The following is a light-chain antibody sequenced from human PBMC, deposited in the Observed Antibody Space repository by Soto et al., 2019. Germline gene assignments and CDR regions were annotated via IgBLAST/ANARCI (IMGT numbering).Light chain of an antibody. CDR3: QQYNNWPPEYT. Sequence: EIVMTQSPATLSVSPGERATLSCRASQSVSTNLAWYQQKPGQAPRLLIYGASTRATGIPARFSGSGSGTEFTLTISSLQSEDFAVYHCQQYNNWPPEYTFGQGTKREIK. V-gene: IGKV3-15*01. CDR1: QSVSTN. J-gene: IGKJ2*01. CDR2: GAS.